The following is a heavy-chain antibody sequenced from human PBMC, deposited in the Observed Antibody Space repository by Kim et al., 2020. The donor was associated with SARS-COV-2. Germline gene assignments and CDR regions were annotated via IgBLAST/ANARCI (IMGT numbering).Heavy chain of an antibody. J-gene: IGHJ4*02. V-gene: IGHV3-9*01. CDR1: GFTFDDYA. CDR2: ISWNSGSI. CDR3: AKALIPYYDILTGSSFDY. Sequence: GGSLRLSCAASGFTFDDYAMHWVRQAPGKGLEWVSGISWNSGSIGYADSVKGRFTISRDNAKNSLYLQMNSLRAEDTALYYCAKALIPYYDILTGSSFDYWGQGTLVTVSS. D-gene: IGHD3-9*01.